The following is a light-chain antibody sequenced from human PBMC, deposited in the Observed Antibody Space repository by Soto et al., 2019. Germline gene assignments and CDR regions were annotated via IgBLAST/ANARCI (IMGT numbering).Light chain of an antibody. Sequence: QSALTQPRSVSGSPGQSVTISCTGTSSDVGGYNYVSWYQLHPAKAPKLIIYDVNERPSGVPDRFSGSKSGNTASLTISGLQAEDEADYYCCSYVGTYVFGTGTKLTVL. CDR2: DVN. CDR1: SSDVGGYNY. J-gene: IGLJ1*01. CDR3: CSYVGTYV. V-gene: IGLV2-11*01.